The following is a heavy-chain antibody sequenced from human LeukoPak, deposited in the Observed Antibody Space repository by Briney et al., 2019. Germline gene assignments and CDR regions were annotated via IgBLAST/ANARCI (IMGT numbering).Heavy chain of an antibody. Sequence: GGCLRLSCAASGFSFSNAWLSWVRPTPGKGLEWVGRIKSKTDGGTTDYAAPVKGRFTISRDDSKNTLYLQMNSLKTEDTAVYYCTTDRYGNAFDIWGQGTMVTVSS. CDR3: TTDRYGNAFDI. D-gene: IGHD3-16*02. CDR2: IKSKTDGGTT. V-gene: IGHV3-15*01. J-gene: IGHJ3*02. CDR1: GFSFSNAW.